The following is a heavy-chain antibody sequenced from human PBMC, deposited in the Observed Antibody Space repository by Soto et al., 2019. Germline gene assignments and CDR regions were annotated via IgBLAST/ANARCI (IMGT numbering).Heavy chain of an antibody. V-gene: IGHV3-30*04. Sequence: GSLRLSCAASGFTFSSTAMHWVRQAPGKGLEWVSLISYHGRNIFYAKSVKGRFTISRDNSKNTLSLHMNSLRTEDTSVYFCATDGSSRYYFDYGGQGTLVAGSS. CDR1: GFTFSSTA. J-gene: IGHJ4*02. CDR3: ATDGSSRYYFDY. CDR2: ISYHGRNI.